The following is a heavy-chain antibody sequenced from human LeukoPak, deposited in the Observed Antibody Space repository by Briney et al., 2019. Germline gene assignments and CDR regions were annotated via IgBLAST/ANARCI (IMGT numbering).Heavy chain of an antibody. J-gene: IGHJ5*02. D-gene: IGHD3-3*01. CDR1: GYTFTMYY. CDR3: ARVRYYDFWSGYSTAKQNWFDP. V-gene: IGHV1-18*04. Sequence: ASVKVSCKASGYTFTMYYIHWVRQAPGQGLEWMGWISAYNGNTNYAQKLQGRVTMTTDTSTSTAYMELRSLRSDDTAVYYCARVRYYDFWSGYSTAKQNWFDPWGQGTLVTVSS. CDR2: ISAYNGNT.